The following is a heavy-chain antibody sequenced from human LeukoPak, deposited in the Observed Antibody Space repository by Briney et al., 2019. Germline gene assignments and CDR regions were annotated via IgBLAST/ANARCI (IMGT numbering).Heavy chain of an antibody. CDR2: IYYSGST. V-gene: IGHV4-59*01. CDR1: GGSISSYY. Sequence: SETLSLTCTVSGGSISSYYWTWIRQPPGKGLEWIGYIYYSGSTNCNPSLKSRVTISLDTSKNQFSLKLSSVTAADTAVYYCARATLTYYYGSGTLDVWGKGTTVTISS. D-gene: IGHD3-10*01. J-gene: IGHJ6*04. CDR3: ARATLTYYYGSGTLDV.